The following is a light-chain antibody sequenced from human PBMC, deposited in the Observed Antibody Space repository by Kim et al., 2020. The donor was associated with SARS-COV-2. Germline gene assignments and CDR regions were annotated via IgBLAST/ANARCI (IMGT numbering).Light chain of an antibody. CDR1: RHDVGYYDF. J-gene: IGLJ1*01. CDR2: DVN. CDR3: SSYATSSTFV. Sequence: GQSITISCTGTRHDVGYYDFVSWFQQLPGEVPRLIIYDVNRRPAAISPRFSASKSGNTASLTISGLQTEDEADYYCSSYATSSTFVFGTGTKVTVL. V-gene: IGLV2-14*03.